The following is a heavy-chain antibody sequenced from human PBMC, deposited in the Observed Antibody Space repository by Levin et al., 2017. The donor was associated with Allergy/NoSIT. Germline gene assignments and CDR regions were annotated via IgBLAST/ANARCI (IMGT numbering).Heavy chain of an antibody. CDR2: ISTGSGTI. D-gene: IGHD1-26*01. CDR3: ARDLVGATTLSNY. Sequence: GGSLRLSCAASGFTFSSYSMNWVRQAPGKGLEWISYISTGSGTIYYADSVKGRFTISRDDAKSSLYLQMNSLRAEDTAVYYCARDLVGATTLSNYWGQGTLVTVSS. J-gene: IGHJ4*02. CDR1: GFTFSSYS. V-gene: IGHV3-48*04.